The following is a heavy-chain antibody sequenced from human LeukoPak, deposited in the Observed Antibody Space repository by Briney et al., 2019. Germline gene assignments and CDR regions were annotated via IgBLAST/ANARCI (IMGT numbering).Heavy chain of an antibody. J-gene: IGHJ4*02. V-gene: IGHV3-23*01. Sequence: PWGSLRLSCAASGFTFSSYAMSWVRQAPEKGLEWVSAISGGGGRTYYTDSVKGRFTISRDNSKNTLYLQMNSLIVEDTAVYYCAKEPDGSGSHYSHFDYWGQGTLVTVSS. CDR2: ISGGGGRT. CDR1: GFTFSSYA. CDR3: AKEPDGSGSHYSHFDY. D-gene: IGHD3-10*01.